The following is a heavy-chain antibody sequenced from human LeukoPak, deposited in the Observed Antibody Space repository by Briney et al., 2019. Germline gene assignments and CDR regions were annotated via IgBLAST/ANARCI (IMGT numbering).Heavy chain of an antibody. CDR3: ARGRLGGSYYYYYFDY. J-gene: IGHJ4*02. Sequence: SETLSLTCTVSGGSISSYDWSWIRQPPGKGLEGIGNIFYSGRTNYNPSLKSRVTISVDTSKNQFSLILSSVTAADTAVYYCARGRLGGSYYYYYFDYWGQGTLVTVSS. CDR2: IFYSGRT. D-gene: IGHD1-26*01. CDR1: GGSISSYD. V-gene: IGHV4-59*08.